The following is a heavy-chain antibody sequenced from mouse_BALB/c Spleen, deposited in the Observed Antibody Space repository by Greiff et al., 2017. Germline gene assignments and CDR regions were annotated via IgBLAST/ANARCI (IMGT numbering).Heavy chain of an antibody. J-gene: IGHJ4*01. V-gene: IGHV1-54*03. Sequence: QVQLQQSGAELVRPGTSVKVSCKASGYAFTNYLIEWVKQRPGQGLEWIGVINPGSGGTNYNEKFKGKATLTADKSSSTAYMQLSSLTSDDSAVFICARGKMTTVYDYYYTLDSWGQRTSVTVSS. D-gene: IGHD2-10*02. CDR2: INPGSGGT. CDR3: ARGKMTTVYDYYYTLDS. CDR1: GYAFTNYL.